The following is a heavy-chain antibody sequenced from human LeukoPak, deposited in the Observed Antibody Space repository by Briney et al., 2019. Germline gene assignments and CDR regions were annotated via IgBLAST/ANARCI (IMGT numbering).Heavy chain of an antibody. CDR2: IYESGTT. Sequence: TSETLSLTCAVYGESLNSYYWSWVRQPPGDGLEWIGEIYESGTTKYNPSLKSRVAISMVPSKQQFSLILSSVTAADTAVYYCARGAWATRLASWGLGTPVIVFS. CDR3: ARGAWATRLAS. V-gene: IGHV4-34*01. J-gene: IGHJ4*02. CDR1: GESLNSYY. D-gene: IGHD2-15*01.